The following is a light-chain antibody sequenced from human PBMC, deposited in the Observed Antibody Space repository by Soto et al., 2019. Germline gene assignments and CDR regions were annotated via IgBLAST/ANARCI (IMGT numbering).Light chain of an antibody. CDR2: GAS. Sequence: EIVLTQSPATLSLSPGERATLSCRASQNISVYLAWYRQKPGQAPRLLIYGASSRATGIPDRFSGGGSGTDFTLTISRLEPGDFAVYFCQQYGGFPITFGQGTRLEIK. V-gene: IGKV3-20*01. CDR1: QNISVY. CDR3: QQYGGFPIT. J-gene: IGKJ5*01.